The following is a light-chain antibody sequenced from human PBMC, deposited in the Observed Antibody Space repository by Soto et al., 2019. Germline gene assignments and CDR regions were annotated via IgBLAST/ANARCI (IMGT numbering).Light chain of an antibody. J-gene: IGLJ2*01. Sequence: QSVLTQPPSASGTPGQRVTISCSGSSSNIGSNYVYWYQQLPGTVPQLLIYRTSERPSGVPDRFSGSKSGTSASLAISGLRSEDEADYYCAAWDDSLSGVVFGGGTKLTVL. CDR2: RTS. CDR3: AAWDDSLSGVV. CDR1: SSNIGSNY. V-gene: IGLV1-47*01.